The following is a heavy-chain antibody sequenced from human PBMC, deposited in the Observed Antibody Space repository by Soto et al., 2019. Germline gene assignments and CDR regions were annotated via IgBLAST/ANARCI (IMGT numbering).Heavy chain of an antibody. V-gene: IGHV4-34*01. Sequence: SETLSLTCAVYGGSFSGFYWSWIRQPPGKGLEWIGEINHSGSTNYNPSLKSRVTISVDTSKNQFSLKLSSVTAADTAVYYCERRRDGPYWGQGTLVTVSS. J-gene: IGHJ4*01. CDR3: ERRRDGPY. CDR1: GGSFSGFY. CDR2: INHSGST.